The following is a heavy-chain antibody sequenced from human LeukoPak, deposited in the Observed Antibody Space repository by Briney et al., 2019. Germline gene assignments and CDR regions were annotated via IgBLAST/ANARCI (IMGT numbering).Heavy chain of an antibody. CDR1: GFTFSNFL. D-gene: IGHD3-10*01. J-gene: IGHJ4*02. CDR3: AKDRYYYGSGSYSTFDY. CDR2: ISGSGGDT. Sequence: GGSLRLSCAASGFTFSNFLMTWVRQAPGKGPEWVSAISGSGGDTYYADSVKGRFTISRDNSKNTLYLQMNSLRAEDTAEYYCAKDRYYYGSGSYSTFDYWGQGTLVTVSS. V-gene: IGHV3-23*01.